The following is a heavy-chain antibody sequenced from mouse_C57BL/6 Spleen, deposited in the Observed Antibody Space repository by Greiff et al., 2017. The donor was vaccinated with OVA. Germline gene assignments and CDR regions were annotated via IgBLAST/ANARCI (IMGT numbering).Heavy chain of an antibody. V-gene: IGHV8-8*01. CDR1: GFSLSTFGMG. Sequence: QVTLKVSGPGILQPSQTLSLTCSFSGFSLSTFGMGVGWIRQPSGKGLEWLAHIWWDDDKYYNPALKSRLTISKDTSKNQVFLKIAHVDTADTATYYCARRAYGYDEGDSFDYWGQGTTLTVSS. D-gene: IGHD2-2*01. CDR2: IWWDDDK. CDR3: ARRAYGYDEGDSFDY. J-gene: IGHJ2*01.